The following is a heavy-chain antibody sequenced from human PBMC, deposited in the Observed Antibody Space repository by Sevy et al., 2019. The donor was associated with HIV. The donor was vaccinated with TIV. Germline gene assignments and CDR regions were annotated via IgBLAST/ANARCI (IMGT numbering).Heavy chain of an antibody. CDR3: VRGGGLSPHHWLDP. Sequence: ASVKVSCKASGGTFSSYGITWVRQAPGEGLEWMGEIIPIFGSANYGQTFQGRVTMTADQSTSTAYMELSSLRSDDTAVYYCVRGGGLSPHHWLDPWGQGTLVTVSS. CDR1: GGTFSSYG. J-gene: IGHJ5*02. CDR2: IIPIFGSA. D-gene: IGHD3-16*01. V-gene: IGHV1-69*13.